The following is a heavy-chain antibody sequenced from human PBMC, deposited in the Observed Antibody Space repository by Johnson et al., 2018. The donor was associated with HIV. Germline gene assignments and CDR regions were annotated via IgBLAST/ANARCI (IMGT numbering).Heavy chain of an antibody. CDR2: ISGSGGST. Sequence: VQLVESGGGVVQPGRSLRLSCAASGFTFSSYAMSWVRQAPGKGLEWVSAISGSGGSTYYADSVKGRFTISRDNSNNTLYLQMNSLGVEDAAVYFCARGRISMQVVGGTEGFEMWGQGTMVTVSS. J-gene: IGHJ3*02. CDR3: ARGRISMQVVGGTEGFEM. V-gene: IGHV3-23*04. D-gene: IGHD3-22*01. CDR1: GFTFSSYA.